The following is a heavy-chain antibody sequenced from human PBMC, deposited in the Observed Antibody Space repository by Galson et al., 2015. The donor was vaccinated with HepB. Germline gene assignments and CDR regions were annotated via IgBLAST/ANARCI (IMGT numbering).Heavy chain of an antibody. CDR2: INTNTGNP. V-gene: IGHV7-4-1*02. CDR1: GYTFTSYA. CDR3: AREFGFGTVVTPAAFDI. D-gene: IGHD4-23*01. Sequence: SVKVSCKASGYTFTSYAMNWVRQAPGQGLGWMGWINTNTGNPTYAQGFTGRFVFSLDTSVSTAYLQISSLKAEDTAVYYCAREFGFGTVVTPAAFDIWGQGTMVTVSS. J-gene: IGHJ3*02.